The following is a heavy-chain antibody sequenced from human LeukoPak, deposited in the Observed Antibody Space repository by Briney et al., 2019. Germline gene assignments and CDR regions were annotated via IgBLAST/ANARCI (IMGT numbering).Heavy chain of an antibody. J-gene: IGHJ3*02. CDR1: GGAISSYY. Sequence: SETLSLTCTVSGGAISSYYWSWVRQPAGKGLEWIGRIFESGATNYNPSLTSRVTMSVDTSKRQFSLRLSSVTAADTAVYYCARDRTKIIPGGLRPKGGAFDIWGQGTWVTVSS. CDR3: ARDRTKIIPGGLRPKGGAFDI. CDR2: IFESGAT. D-gene: IGHD3-3*01. V-gene: IGHV4-4*07.